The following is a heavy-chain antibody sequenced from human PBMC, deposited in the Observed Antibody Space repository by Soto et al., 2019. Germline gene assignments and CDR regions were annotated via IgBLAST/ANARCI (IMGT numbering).Heavy chain of an antibody. V-gene: IGHV4-31*03. CDR1: GGSISSGGYY. Sequence: QVQLQESGPGLVKPSQTLSLTCTVSGGSISSGGYYWSWIRQHPGKGLEWIGYIYYSGSTYYNPXLKSRVTRSVXXSXNXXSLKLSSVTAADTAVYYCARGGGPGDYSPEYYFDYWGQGTLVTVSS. D-gene: IGHD4-17*01. CDR3: ARGGGPGDYSPEYYFDY. CDR2: IYYSGST. J-gene: IGHJ4*02.